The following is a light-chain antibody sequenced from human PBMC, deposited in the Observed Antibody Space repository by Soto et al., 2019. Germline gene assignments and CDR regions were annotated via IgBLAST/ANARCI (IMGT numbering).Light chain of an antibody. V-gene: IGKV1-5*01. Sequence: IQETQNPPTLSPSEEYTVSIPWLASESLIGWLAWYQQRPGSAPKLLIYDASSLEGGVPSRFTGDGSGTEFSLTIASLQPDDFGTYYCQQYKSYPWTFCQG. CDR1: ESLIGW. J-gene: IGKJ2*01. CDR2: DAS. CDR3: QQYKSYPWT.